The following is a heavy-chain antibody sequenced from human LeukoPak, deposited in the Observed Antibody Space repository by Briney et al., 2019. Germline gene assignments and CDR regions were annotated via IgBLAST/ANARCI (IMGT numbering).Heavy chain of an antibody. J-gene: IGHJ4*02. CDR2: ISYDGSNK. V-gene: IGHV3-30*04. CDR1: GFTFSSYA. Sequence: PGGSLRLSCAASGFTFSSYAMHWVRQAPGKGLEWVAVISYDGSNKYYADSVKGRFTISRDNSKNTLYLQMNSLRAEDTAVYYCARDQDEIAADVFDYWGQGTLVTVSS. CDR3: ARDQDEIAADVFDY. D-gene: IGHD6-13*01.